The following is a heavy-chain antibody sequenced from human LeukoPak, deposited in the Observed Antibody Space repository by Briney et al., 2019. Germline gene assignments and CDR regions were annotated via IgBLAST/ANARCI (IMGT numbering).Heavy chain of an antibody. CDR2: IKQDGSEK. D-gene: IGHD3-22*01. CDR1: GFTFSSYW. J-gene: IGHJ4*02. V-gene: IGHV3-7*01. Sequence: GGSLRLSCAASGFTFSSYWMSWVRQAPGKGLEWVANIKQDGSEKYYVDSVKGRFTISRDNAKNSLYLQMDSLRAEDTAVYYCARGYPYYYDSSGPRFDYWGQGTLVTVSS. CDR3: ARGYPYYYDSSGPRFDY.